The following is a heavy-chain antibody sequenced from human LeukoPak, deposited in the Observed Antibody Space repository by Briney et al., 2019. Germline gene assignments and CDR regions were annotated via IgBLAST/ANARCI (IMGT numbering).Heavy chain of an antibody. CDR2: ISSSSSTI. V-gene: IGHV3-48*01. CDR1: GFTFSSYS. Sequence: GGSLRLSCAASGFTFSSYSMNWVRQAPGKGLEWASYISSSSSTIYYADSVKGRFTISRDNAKNSLYLQTNSLRAEDTAVYYCARGRFTFGGVFDYWGQGTLVTVSS. D-gene: IGHD3-16*01. J-gene: IGHJ4*02. CDR3: ARGRFTFGGVFDY.